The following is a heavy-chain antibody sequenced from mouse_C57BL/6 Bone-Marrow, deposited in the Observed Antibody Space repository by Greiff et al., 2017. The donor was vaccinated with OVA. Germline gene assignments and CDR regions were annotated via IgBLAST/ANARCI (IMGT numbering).Heavy chain of an antibody. J-gene: IGHJ1*03. Sequence: QVHVKQSGAELAKPGASVKLSCKASGYTFTSYWMHWVKQRPGQGLEWIGYINPSSGYTKYNQKFKDKATLTADKSSSTAYMQLSSLTYEDSAVYYCARICRCGYFDVWGTGTTVTVSS. CDR3: ARICRCGYFDV. CDR1: GYTFTSYW. CDR2: INPSSGYT. V-gene: IGHV1-7*01.